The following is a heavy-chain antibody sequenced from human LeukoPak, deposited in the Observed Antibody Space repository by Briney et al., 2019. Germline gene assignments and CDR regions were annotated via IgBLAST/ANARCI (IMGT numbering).Heavy chain of an antibody. V-gene: IGHV4-59*01. J-gene: IGHJ3*02. CDR2: IYYSGNT. D-gene: IGHD3-22*01. Sequence: PSETLSLTCTVSGGSISDYYWTWIQQPPGKGLEWIGHIYYSGNTIYNPSLKSRVTISVDTSKNQFSLKLTSVTTADTAVYYCAGEDYFDSSGYASWRFDIWDQGTMVTVSS. CDR3: AGEDYFDSSGYASWRFDI. CDR1: GGSISDYY.